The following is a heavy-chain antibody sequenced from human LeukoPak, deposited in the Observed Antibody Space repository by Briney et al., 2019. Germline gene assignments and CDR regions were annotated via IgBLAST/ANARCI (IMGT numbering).Heavy chain of an antibody. D-gene: IGHD4-17*01. CDR1: GFTFSSCG. CDR3: AKDIWVTTYYYYLDV. J-gene: IGHJ6*03. V-gene: IGHV3-30*02. CDR2: IRYDGTNE. Sequence: PGGSLRLSCAASGFTFSSCGTHWVRQAPGKGLEWVAFIRYDGTNENYADSVQGRFTVSRDNSKNTLYLRMNSLRAEDTAVYYCAKDIWVTTYYYYLDVWGKGTTVTVSS.